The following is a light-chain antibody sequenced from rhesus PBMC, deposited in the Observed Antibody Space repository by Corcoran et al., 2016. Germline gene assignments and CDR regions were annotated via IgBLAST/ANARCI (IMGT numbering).Light chain of an antibody. CDR1: QSISSW. CDR3: LQHKSYPLT. CDR2: KAS. Sequence: DIQMTQSPSSLSASVGDTVTITCRASQSISSWLDWYQQKPGKAPKLLIYKASRLQSGVPSRFTGSGSWTAFTLTISSLQPEDFATYYCLQHKSYPLTFGGGTKVEIK. V-gene: IGKV1-22*01. J-gene: IGKJ4*01.